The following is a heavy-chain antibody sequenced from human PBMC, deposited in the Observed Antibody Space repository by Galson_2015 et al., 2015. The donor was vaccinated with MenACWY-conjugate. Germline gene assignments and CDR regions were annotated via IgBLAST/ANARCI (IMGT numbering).Heavy chain of an antibody. CDR2: IDWRDNK. Sequence: TFSGFSLSTYEMCIYWVRQPPGKALEWLARIDWRDNKYYTTSLKTRLTISKDTSTNQVVLTMTNVDPVDTATYYCARMHIVLDATDAFDIWGQGTMVTVSS. CDR3: ARMHIVLDATDAFDI. V-gene: IGHV2-70*18. J-gene: IGHJ3*02. CDR1: GFSLSTYEMC. D-gene: IGHD3-22*01.